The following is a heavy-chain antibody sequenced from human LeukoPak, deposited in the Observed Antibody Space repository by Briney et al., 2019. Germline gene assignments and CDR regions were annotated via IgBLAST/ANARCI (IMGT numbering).Heavy chain of an antibody. CDR2: ISSQSSYI. D-gene: IGHD3/OR15-3a*01. Sequence: PGGSLRLSCTAPGFTFSSHSMNWVRQAPGQGVGRVSSISSQSSYIYYGDSVKGRFTISRDNDNNSLFLKINSLRAEDTAVYYCARDLRGLPLDYWGQGTLVTVSS. CDR1: GFTFSSHS. V-gene: IGHV3-21*01. CDR3: ARDLRGLPLDY. J-gene: IGHJ4*02.